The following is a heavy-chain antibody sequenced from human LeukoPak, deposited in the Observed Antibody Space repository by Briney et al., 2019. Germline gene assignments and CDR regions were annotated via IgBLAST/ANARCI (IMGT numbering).Heavy chain of an antibody. Sequence: ASVKVSCKASGYTFTSYYMHWVRQAPGQGLEWMGIINPSGGSTSYAQKFQGRVTMTRDTSTGTAYMELSRLRSEDTAVYYCARGSPPPELLWFGDVYNWFDPWGQGTLVTVSS. J-gene: IGHJ5*02. CDR1: GYTFTSYY. CDR3: ARGSPPPELLWFGDVYNWFDP. D-gene: IGHD3-10*01. CDR2: INPSGGST. V-gene: IGHV1-46*01.